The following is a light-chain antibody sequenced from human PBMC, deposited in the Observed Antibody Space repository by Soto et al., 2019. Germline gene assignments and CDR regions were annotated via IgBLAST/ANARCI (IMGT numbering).Light chain of an antibody. CDR3: QQRSNWWT. Sequence: EIVLTQSPATLSLSPVESATLSYRASQSVSSYLAWYQQKPGQPPRLLIYDASNRATGIPARFSGSGSGTDFTLTISSLEPEDFAVYYCQQRSNWWTFGQGTKVDIK. CDR1: QSVSSY. V-gene: IGKV3-11*01. CDR2: DAS. J-gene: IGKJ1*01.